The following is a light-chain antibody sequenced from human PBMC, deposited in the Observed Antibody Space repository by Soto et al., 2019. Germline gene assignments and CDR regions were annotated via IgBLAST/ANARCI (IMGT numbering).Light chain of an antibody. CDR1: SSDVGSYNL. J-gene: IGLJ1*01. CDR3: CSYAGSSTFV. V-gene: IGLV2-23*01. Sequence: QSALTQPASVSGSPGQSITISCTGTSSDVGSYNLVSWYQQHPGKAPKFMIYEGTKRPSGVSNRFSVSKSGDTAPLTISGLQAEDEADYYCCSYAGSSTFVFGTGTKVTVL. CDR2: EGT.